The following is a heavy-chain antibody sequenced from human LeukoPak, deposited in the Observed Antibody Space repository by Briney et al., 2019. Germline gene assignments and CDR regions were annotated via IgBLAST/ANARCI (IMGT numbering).Heavy chain of an antibody. CDR3: AQDPGYLTYMDV. CDR1: GFTFSSYA. Sequence: GGSLRLSCAASGFTFSSYAMSWVRQAPGKGLEWVSAISGSGGSTYYADSVKGRFTISRDNSKNTLYLQMNSLRAEDTAVYYCAQDPGYLTYMDVWGKGTTVTVSS. J-gene: IGHJ6*03. D-gene: IGHD3-16*02. V-gene: IGHV3-23*01. CDR2: ISGSGGST.